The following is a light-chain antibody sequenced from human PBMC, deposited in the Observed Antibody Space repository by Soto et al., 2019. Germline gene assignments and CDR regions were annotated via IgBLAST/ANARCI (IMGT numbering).Light chain of an antibody. CDR1: SSDVGAYAY. CDR3: CSYAGNYIYV. J-gene: IGLJ1*01. V-gene: IGLV2-11*01. Sequence: QSVLTQPRSVSGSPGQSVTISCTGTSSDVGAYAYVSWYQQRPGRAPSLMVYDVTKRPSGVPDRFSGSKSGNTASLTISGLQAEDEAVYYCCSYAGNYIYVFGTGNKVTVL. CDR2: DVT.